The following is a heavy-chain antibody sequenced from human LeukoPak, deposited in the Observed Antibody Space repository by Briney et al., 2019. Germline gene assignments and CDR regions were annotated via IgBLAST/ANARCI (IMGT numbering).Heavy chain of an antibody. Sequence: ASVKVSCKASGYTFTDFFIHWVRQAPGQGLEWMGWISPKNGATKYAQSFQGRVTVTRDTSVNTVYMELRRLRSDDTAMYYCAREVATTNPLYYYYYYMDVWGKGTTVTVSS. J-gene: IGHJ6*03. CDR3: AREVATTNPLYYYYYYMDV. D-gene: IGHD5-12*01. CDR2: ISPKNGAT. CDR1: GYTFTDFF. V-gene: IGHV1-2*02.